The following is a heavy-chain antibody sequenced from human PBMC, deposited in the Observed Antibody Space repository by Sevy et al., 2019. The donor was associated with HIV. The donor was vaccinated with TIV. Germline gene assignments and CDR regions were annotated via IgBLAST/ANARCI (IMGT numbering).Heavy chain of an antibody. V-gene: IGHV3-30*02. Sequence: GGSLRLSCAASGFTFSRYGMHWVRQAPGKGLERVASIRFDGNNKHYVDSVMGRFTISRDDSKNTLYLQMNSLRSEDTAVYYCAKDSVARNLHFDYWCQGALVTVSS. CDR3: AKDSVARNLHFDY. J-gene: IGHJ4*02. CDR2: IRFDGNNK. CDR1: GFTFSRYG. D-gene: IGHD6-19*01.